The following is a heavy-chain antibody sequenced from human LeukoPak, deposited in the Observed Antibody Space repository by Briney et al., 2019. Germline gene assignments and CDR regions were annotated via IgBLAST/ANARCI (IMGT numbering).Heavy chain of an antibody. J-gene: IGHJ6*03. Sequence: SVKVSCKASGYTFTNYGISWVRQAPGQGLEWMGGITPIYGTANYAQKFQGRVTVTADKSTSTAYMDLSSLRFEDTAVYYCARSIERSRGSYYYMDVWGKGTTVSVSS. CDR3: ARSIERSRGSYYYMDV. CDR2: ITPIYGTA. CDR1: GYTFTNYG. V-gene: IGHV1-69*06. D-gene: IGHD2-21*01.